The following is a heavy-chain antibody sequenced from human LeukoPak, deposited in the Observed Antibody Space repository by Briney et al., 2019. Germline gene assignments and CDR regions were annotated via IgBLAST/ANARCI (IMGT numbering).Heavy chain of an antibody. CDR2: ISGSGGST. CDR1: GFTFSSYG. J-gene: IGHJ4*02. V-gene: IGHV3-23*01. CDR3: ARDIDNGDYVVY. Sequence: GGSLRLSCAASGFTFSSYGMSWVRQAPGKGLEWVSAISGSGGSTYYADSVKGRFTISRDNSKNTLYLQMNSLRAEDTAVYYCARDIDNGDYVVYWGQGTLVTVSS. D-gene: IGHD4-17*01.